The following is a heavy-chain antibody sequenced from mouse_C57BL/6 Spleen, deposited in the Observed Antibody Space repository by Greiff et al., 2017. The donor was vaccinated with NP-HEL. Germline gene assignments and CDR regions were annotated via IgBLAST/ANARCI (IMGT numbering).Heavy chain of an antibody. CDR1: GYTFTSYW. D-gene: IGHD1-1*01. CDR3: AREGDYYYGSGYFDY. CDR2: IHPNSGST. V-gene: IGHV1-64*01. J-gene: IGHJ2*01. Sequence: QVQLQQPGAELVKPGASVKLSCKASGYTFTSYWMHWVKQRPGQGLEWIGMIHPNSGSTNYNEKFKSKATLTVDKSSSTAYMQLSSLTSEDSAVYYCAREGDYYYGSGYFDYWGQGTTLTVSS.